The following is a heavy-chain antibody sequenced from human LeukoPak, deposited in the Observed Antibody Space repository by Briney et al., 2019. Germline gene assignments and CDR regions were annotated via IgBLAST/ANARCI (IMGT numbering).Heavy chain of an antibody. J-gene: IGHJ6*02. Sequence: GGSLRLSCAASGFTFSSYAMHWVRQAPGKGLEYVSAISSNGGSTYYANSVKGRFTISRDNSKNTLYLQMGSLRAEDMAVHYCARDKGSGWNYYYYGMDVWGQGTTVTVSS. D-gene: IGHD6-19*01. V-gene: IGHV3-64*01. CDR2: ISSNGGST. CDR1: GFTFSSYA. CDR3: ARDKGSGWNYYYYGMDV.